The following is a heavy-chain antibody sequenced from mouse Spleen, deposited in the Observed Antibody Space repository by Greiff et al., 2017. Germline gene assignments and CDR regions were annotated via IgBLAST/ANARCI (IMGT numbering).Heavy chain of an antibody. J-gene: IGHJ3*01. Sequence: EVQVVESGGGLVKPGGSLKLSCAASGFTFSSYAMSWVRQTPEKRLEWVATISDGGSYTYYPDNVKGRFTISRDNAKNNLYLQMSHLKSEDTAMYYCARDLGYGSRGFAYWGQGTLVTVSA. D-gene: IGHD1-1*01. V-gene: IGHV5-4*01. CDR1: GFTFSSYA. CDR2: ISDGGSYT. CDR3: ARDLGYGSRGFAY.